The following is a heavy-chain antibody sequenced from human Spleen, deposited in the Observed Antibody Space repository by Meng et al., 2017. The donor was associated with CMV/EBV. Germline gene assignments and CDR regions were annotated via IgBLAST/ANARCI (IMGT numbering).Heavy chain of an antibody. CDR3: ARERGLGFRGTNDAFDF. J-gene: IGHJ3*01. CDR2: INPNTGGT. V-gene: IGHV1-2*02. D-gene: IGHD1-14*01. Sequence: TFPLYYIHWVRQAPGQGLEWMGWINPNTGGTNSAQKFQGRVTMTGDTPISTAYMELSSLDSDDTALYFCARERGLGFRGTNDAFDFWGQGTMVTVSS. CDR1: TFPLYY.